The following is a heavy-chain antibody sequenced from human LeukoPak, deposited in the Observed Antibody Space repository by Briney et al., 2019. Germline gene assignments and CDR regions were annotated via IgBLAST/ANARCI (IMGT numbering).Heavy chain of an antibody. CDR1: GFTFSSYA. CDR2: ISGSGGST. Sequence: GGSLRLSCAASGFTFSSYAMSWVRQAPGKELEWVSAISGSGGSTYYADSVKGRFTISRDNSKNTLYQQMNSLRAEDTAVYYCAKDAILWFGELSGGQGFDPWGQGTLVTVSS. V-gene: IGHV3-23*01. CDR3: AKDAILWFGELSGGQGFDP. J-gene: IGHJ5*02. D-gene: IGHD3-10*01.